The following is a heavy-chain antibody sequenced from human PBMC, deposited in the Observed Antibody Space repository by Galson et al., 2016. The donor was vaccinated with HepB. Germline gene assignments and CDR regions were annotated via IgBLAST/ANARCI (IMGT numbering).Heavy chain of an antibody. CDR3: ASSYGSGSPYYYGLDV. D-gene: IGHD3-10*01. Sequence: TLSLTCTVSGASISRGGDYWSWIRQHPGKGLEWIAYIYYNGNTYYNPSLRSRLSISLDTSKNQFSLKLSSVTAADTAVYYCASSYGSGSPYYYGLDVWGQGTTVTVSS. V-gene: IGHV4-31*03. J-gene: IGHJ6*02. CDR2: IYYNGNT. CDR1: GASISRGGDY.